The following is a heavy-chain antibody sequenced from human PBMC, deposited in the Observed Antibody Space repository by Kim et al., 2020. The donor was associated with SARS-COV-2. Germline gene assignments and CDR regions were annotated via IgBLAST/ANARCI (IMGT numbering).Heavy chain of an antibody. CDR2: VDWDDTR. J-gene: IGHJ3*01. CDR1: GFSLTTDGMI. Sequence: SGPTLVKATQTLTLTCTCSGFSLTTDGMIMNWIRQPPGKALEWLARVDWDDTRYYSTSLKSRLTISKDTSKDQVVLTLTNVDPVDTATYFCARMYRGTYYDALDVWGQGTKVTVSP. D-gene: IGHD1-1*01. CDR3: ARMYRGTYYDALDV. V-gene: IGHV2-70*11.